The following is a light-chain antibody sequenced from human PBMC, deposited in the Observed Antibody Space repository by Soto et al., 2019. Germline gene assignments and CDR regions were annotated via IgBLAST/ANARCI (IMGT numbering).Light chain of an antibody. CDR1: QSINKY. J-gene: IGKJ1*01. Sequence: DIQMTQSPSSLSASVGDRVTITCRASQSINKYLNWYQHKPGKAPKLLIYAASSLQSGVPTRFSGSVAGTYFTLTISSLQHEDFATYYCQQSYSTPGTFGRGTKVEIK. V-gene: IGKV1-39*01. CDR3: QQSYSTPGT. CDR2: AAS.